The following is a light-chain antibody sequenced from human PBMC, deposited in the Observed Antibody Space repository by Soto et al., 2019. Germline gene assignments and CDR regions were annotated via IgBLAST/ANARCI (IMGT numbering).Light chain of an antibody. CDR1: QSISSW. CDR3: QQYNSYPIT. J-gene: IGKJ5*01. V-gene: IGKV1-5*03. Sequence: DIQMTQSPSTLSASVGDRVTITCRASQSISSWVAWYQQKPGKAPKLLIYKASSLESGVPSRFSGSGSGTEFTLTISSLQPYDFATYYCQQYNSYPITCGRGTRLEIK. CDR2: KAS.